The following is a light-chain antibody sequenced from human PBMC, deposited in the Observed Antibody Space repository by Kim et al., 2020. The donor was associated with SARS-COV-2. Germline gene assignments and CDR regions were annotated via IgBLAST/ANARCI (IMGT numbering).Light chain of an antibody. CDR1: QSISNC. J-gene: IGKJ1*01. Sequence: DIQMTQSPSSLSASVGDRVTITCRASQSISNCLNWYQQIPGKVPKLLIYAASTLQGGVPSRFSGSGSGTDFTLTISSLQPEDSAASYCRESLTNHSRTFGQGTRVDIK. V-gene: IGKV1-39*01. CDR3: RESLTNHSRT. CDR2: AAS.